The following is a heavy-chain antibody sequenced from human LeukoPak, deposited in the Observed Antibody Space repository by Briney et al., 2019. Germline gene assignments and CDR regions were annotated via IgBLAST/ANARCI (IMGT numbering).Heavy chain of an antibody. CDR3: ATDSYDSSGYYYGYDY. CDR1: GYTFTSYD. D-gene: IGHD3-22*01. V-gene: IGHV1-8*01. Sequence: ASVKVSCKASGYTFTSYDINWVRQATGQGLEWMGWMNPNSGNTGYAQKFQGRVTMTRNTSISTAYMELSSLRSEDTAVYYCATDSYDSSGYYYGYDYWGQGTLVTVSS. J-gene: IGHJ4*02. CDR2: MNPNSGNT.